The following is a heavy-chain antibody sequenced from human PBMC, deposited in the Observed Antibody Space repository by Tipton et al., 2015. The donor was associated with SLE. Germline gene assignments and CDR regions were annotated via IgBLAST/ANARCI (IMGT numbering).Heavy chain of an antibody. V-gene: IGHV3-11*01. CDR1: GFTFSDYY. J-gene: IGHJ4*02. CDR2: ISSSGSTI. CDR3: AKAGDTAMVYFDY. D-gene: IGHD5-18*01. Sequence: SLRLSCAASGFTFSDYYMSWIRQAPGKGLEWVSYISSSGSTIYYADSVKGRFTISRDNAKNSLYLQMNSLRAEDTALYYCAKAGDTAMVYFDYWGQGTLVTVSS.